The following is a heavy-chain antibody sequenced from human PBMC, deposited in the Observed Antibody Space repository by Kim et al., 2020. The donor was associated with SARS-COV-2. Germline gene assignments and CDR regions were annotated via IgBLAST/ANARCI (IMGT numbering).Heavy chain of an antibody. CDR1: GYSFTSYW. CDR2: IYPGDSDT. J-gene: IGHJ4*02. CDR3: ARNYGSGSYYGLLPDY. V-gene: IGHV5-51*01. Sequence: GESLKISCKGSGYSFTSYWIGWVRQMPGKGLEWMGIIYPGDSDTRYSPSFQGQVTISADKSISTAYLQWSSLKASDTAMYYCARNYGSGSYYGLLPDYWGQGTLVTVSS. D-gene: IGHD3-10*01.